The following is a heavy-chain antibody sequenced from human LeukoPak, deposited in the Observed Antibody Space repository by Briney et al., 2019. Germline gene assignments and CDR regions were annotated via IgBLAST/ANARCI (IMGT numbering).Heavy chain of an antibody. V-gene: IGHV3-30-3*01. CDR2: ISYDGSNK. CDR1: GFTFSSYA. D-gene: IGHD6-13*01. CDR3: ARGLSGIAAAGNGFDY. J-gene: IGHJ4*02. Sequence: GGSLRLSCAASGFTFSSYAMHWVRQAPGKGLEWVAVISYDGSNKYYADSVKGRFTTSRDNSKNTLYLQMNSLRAEDTAVYYCARGLSGIAAAGNGFDYWGQGTLVTVSS.